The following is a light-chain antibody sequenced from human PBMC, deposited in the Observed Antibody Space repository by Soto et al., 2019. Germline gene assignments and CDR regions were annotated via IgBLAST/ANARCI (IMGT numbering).Light chain of an antibody. Sequence: EIVLTQSTGTPSMTPGGSAPLSCRASQTVRNNYLAWYQQKPGQAPRLLIYDASSRATGIPDRFSGGGSGTDFTLTISSLEPEDFAVYYCQQRSNWPLTFGGGTKVDI. V-gene: IGKV3D-20*02. CDR1: QTVRNNY. CDR2: DAS. CDR3: QQRSNWPLT. J-gene: IGKJ4*01.